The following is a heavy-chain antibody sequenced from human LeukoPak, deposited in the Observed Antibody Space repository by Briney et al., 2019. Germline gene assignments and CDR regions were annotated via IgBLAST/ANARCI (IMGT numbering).Heavy chain of an antibody. Sequence: ASVKVSCKASGYTFTSYGIIWVRQAPGQGLEWMGWISAYNGNTNYARRLQGRVTMTTDTSTSTAYMELRSLRSDDTPVYYCAGVYYDFWSGYEYDAFDVWSQATMVTVSS. J-gene: IGHJ3*01. V-gene: IGHV1-18*01. CDR2: ISAYNGNT. CDR3: AGVYYDFWSGYEYDAFDV. D-gene: IGHD3-3*01. CDR1: GYTFTSYG.